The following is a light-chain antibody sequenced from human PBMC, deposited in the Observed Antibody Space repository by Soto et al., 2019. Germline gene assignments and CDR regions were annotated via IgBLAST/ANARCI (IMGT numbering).Light chain of an antibody. J-gene: IGLJ3*02. V-gene: IGLV4-60*02. CDR3: ETWDFNPRV. CDR2: LEGSGSY. Sequence: QPVLTQSSSASASLGSSVKLTCTLSSGHSSHIIAWHQQQPGKAPRYLMKLEGSGSYNKGSGVPDRFSGSSSGADRYLTISNLQFEDEADYYCETWDFNPRVFGGGTKLTVL. CDR1: SGHSSHI.